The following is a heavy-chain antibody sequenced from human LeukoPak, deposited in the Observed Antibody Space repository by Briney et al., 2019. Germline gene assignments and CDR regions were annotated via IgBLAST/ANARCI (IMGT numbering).Heavy chain of an antibody. D-gene: IGHD3-22*01. CDR3: ASSPEITMIVVVTKWGSWFDP. Sequence: SETLSLTCAVYGGSFSGYYWGWIGQPPGKGLEWIGGIYYSGNTYYNPSLTSRVTLSVDTPKNQFSLKLSAVTAADTAVYYCASSPEITMIVVVTKWGSWFDPWGQGTLVTVSS. CDR1: GGSFSGYY. V-gene: IGHV4-34*01. CDR2: IYYSGNT. J-gene: IGHJ5*02.